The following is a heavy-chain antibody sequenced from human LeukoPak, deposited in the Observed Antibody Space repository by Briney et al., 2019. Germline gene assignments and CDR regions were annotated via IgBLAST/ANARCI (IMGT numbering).Heavy chain of an antibody. Sequence: SETLSLTCTVSGGSISSYYWTWIRQSPGQGLEWIGYIWPSGSTNYNPSLSGRVAISLDKSRNHFTLMVTAVTAADTAFYYCARKGPEHLPTYFDHWGRGILVTVSS. CDR1: GGSISSYY. D-gene: IGHD2-21*01. CDR3: ARKGPEHLPTYFDH. V-gene: IGHV4-4*08. CDR2: IWPSGST. J-gene: IGHJ4*02.